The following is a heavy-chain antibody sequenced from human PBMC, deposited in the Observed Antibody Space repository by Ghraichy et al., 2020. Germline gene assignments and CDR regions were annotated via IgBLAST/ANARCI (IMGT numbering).Heavy chain of an antibody. CDR1: GFTFSSYA. CDR2: ISGSGGNT. J-gene: IGHJ5*02. CDR3: AKDGTYSYYDSSPNWFDP. Sequence: GGSLRLSCAASGFTFSSYAMSWVRQAPGKGLEWVSAISGSGGNTYYADSVKGRFTFSRDNSKNTLYLQMNSLRAEDTAVYYCAKDGTYSYYDSSPNWFDPWGQGTLVTVSS. V-gene: IGHV3-23*01. D-gene: IGHD3-22*01.